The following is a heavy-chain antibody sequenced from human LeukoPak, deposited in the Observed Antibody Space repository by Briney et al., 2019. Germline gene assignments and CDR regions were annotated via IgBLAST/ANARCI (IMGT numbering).Heavy chain of an antibody. CDR1: GYTFTGYY. J-gene: IGHJ5*02. D-gene: IGHD6-6*01. Sequence: ASVKVSCKASGYTFTGYYMHWVRQAPGQGLEWMGWINPNSGGTNYAQKFQGRVTMTRDMSTSTVYMELSSLRSEDTAVYYCARGIAARSLDPWGQGTLVTVSS. CDR3: ARGIAARSLDP. V-gene: IGHV1-2*02. CDR2: INPNSGGT.